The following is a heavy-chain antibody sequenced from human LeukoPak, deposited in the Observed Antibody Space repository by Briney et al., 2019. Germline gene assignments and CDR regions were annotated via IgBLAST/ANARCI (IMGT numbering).Heavy chain of an antibody. V-gene: IGHV1-24*01. J-gene: IGHJ1*01. CDR2: FDPEDGET. D-gene: IGHD4-23*01. CDR1: GYTLTELS. Sequence: ASVKVSCKVSGYTLTELSMHWVRQAPGKGLEWMGGFDPEDGETIYAQKFQGRVTMIEDTSTDTAYMELSSLRSEDTAVYYCATADYGGNRYFQHWGQGTLVTVSS. CDR3: ATADYGGNRYFQH.